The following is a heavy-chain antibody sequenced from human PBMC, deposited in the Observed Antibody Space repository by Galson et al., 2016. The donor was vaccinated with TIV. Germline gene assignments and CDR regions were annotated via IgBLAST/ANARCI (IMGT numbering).Heavy chain of an antibody. CDR3: ARAGSGWYELDY. Sequence: FSFNTSSMNWVRQAPGKGLEWVSAITSTVDNRYYADSLKGRFTISRDNAKNSLFLQMNSLRAEDTAVYYCARAGSGWYELDYWGQGTLVTVSS. J-gene: IGHJ4*02. V-gene: IGHV3-21*01. CDR2: ITSTVDNR. D-gene: IGHD6-19*01. CDR1: FSFNTSS.